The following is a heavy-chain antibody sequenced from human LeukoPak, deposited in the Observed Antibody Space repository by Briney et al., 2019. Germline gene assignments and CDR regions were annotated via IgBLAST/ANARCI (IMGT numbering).Heavy chain of an antibody. CDR2: ISSSSSYI. V-gene: IGHV3-21*01. Sequence: GESLKISCAASGFTFSSYSMNWVRQAPGKGLEWVSSISSSSSYIYYADSVKGRFTISRDNAKNSLYLQMNSLRAEDTAVYYCARDRDYGDYRDAFDIWGQGAMVTVSS. CDR1: GFTFSSYS. CDR3: ARDRDYGDYRDAFDI. J-gene: IGHJ3*02. D-gene: IGHD4-17*01.